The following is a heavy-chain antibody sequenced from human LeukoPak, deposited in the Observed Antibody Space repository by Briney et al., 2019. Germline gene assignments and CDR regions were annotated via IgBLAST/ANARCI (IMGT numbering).Heavy chain of an antibody. CDR3: ARNSVGAAKFDY. CDR1: GFTFNSYS. J-gene: IGHJ4*02. D-gene: IGHD1-26*01. CDR2: ITSSSSTI. Sequence: GGSLRLSCAASGFTFNSYSMNWVRQAPGKGLEWISYITSSSSTIYYADSVKGRFTISRDNAKNSLYLQMNSLRDEDTAVYYCARNSVGAAKFDYWGQGTLVTVSS. V-gene: IGHV3-48*02.